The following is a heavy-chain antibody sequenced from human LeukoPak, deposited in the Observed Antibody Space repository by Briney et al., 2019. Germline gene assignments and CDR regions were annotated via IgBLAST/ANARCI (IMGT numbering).Heavy chain of an antibody. J-gene: IGHJ4*02. CDR2: INSGSTYI. Sequence: GGSLRLSCAASGFTFSSYNMNWVRQAPGKGLEWVSSINSGSTYINYADSVKGRFTISRDNAENSLYLQMSSLRPEDTAVYYCARVSLGNNYGSGSYDYWGQGTLVTVSS. CDR3: ARVSLGNNYGSGSYDY. D-gene: IGHD3-10*01. CDR1: GFTFSSYN. V-gene: IGHV3-21*01.